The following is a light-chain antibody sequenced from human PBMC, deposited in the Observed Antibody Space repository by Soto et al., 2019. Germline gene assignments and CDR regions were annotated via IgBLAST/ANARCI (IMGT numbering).Light chain of an antibody. CDR1: GSSLRSGT. CDR3: AACDDSRGGPV. Sequence: QAVVTQPPSASGPPGQKGPSSCSGSGSSLRSGTVKWYQHLPGTAPILLIYKNDQRPAGVTDRFSGSKSVTSDSLPIRGLQSEDEAAYYRAACDDSRGGPVFGGGTKLNVL. J-gene: IGLJ2*01. V-gene: IGLV1-44*01. CDR2: KND.